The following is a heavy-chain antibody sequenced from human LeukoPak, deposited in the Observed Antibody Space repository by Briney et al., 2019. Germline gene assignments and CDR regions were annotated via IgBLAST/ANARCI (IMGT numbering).Heavy chain of an antibody. J-gene: IGHJ4*02. D-gene: IGHD2-2*02. CDR2: INHSGST. V-gene: IGHV4-34*01. CDR1: GGSFSGYY. Sequence: SETLSLTCAVYGGSFSGYYWSWIRQPPGKGLEWIGEINHSGSTNYNPSLKSRVTISVDTSKNQFSLKLSSVTAADTAVYYCARLLYRYFDYWGQGTLVTVSS. CDR3: ARLLYRYFDY.